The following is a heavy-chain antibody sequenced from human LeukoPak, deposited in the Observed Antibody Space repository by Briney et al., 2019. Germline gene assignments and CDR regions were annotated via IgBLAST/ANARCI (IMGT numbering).Heavy chain of an antibody. CDR1: GFTFSSYG. Sequence: GGSLRLSCAASGFTFSSYGMHWVRQAPGKGLEWVAFIRYDGSNKYYADSVKGRFTISRDNSKNTLYLQMNSLRAEDTAVYHCANAIAVAGTGFDYWGQGTLVTVSS. D-gene: IGHD6-19*01. CDR3: ANAIAVAGTGFDY. V-gene: IGHV3-30*02. J-gene: IGHJ4*02. CDR2: IRYDGSNK.